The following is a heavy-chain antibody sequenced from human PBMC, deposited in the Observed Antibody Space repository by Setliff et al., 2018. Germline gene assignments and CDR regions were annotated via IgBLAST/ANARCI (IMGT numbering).Heavy chain of an antibody. J-gene: IGHJ5*01. CDR2: ISYDGSNK. V-gene: IGHV3-30*04. CDR3: ARDPSSSWEWFDS. CDR1: GFTFSSYA. Sequence: GGSLRLSCAASGFTFSSYAMHWVRQAPGKGLEWVAAISYDGSNKYYADSVKGRFTISRDNSKNTLYLQMNSLGTEDTAVFYCARDPSSSWEWFDSWGQGTLVTVSS. D-gene: IGHD3-22*01.